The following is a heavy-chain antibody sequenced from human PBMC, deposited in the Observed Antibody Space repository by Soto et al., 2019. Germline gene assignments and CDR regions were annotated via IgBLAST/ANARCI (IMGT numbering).Heavy chain of an antibody. V-gene: IGHV1-69*06. CDR3: ARDLRDSSSWPDAFDI. J-gene: IGHJ3*02. D-gene: IGHD6-13*01. CDR2: IIPIFGTA. Sequence: SVKVSCKASGGTFSSYAISWLRQSAGQGLEWMGGIIPIFGTANYAQKFQGRVTITADKSTSTAYMELSSLRSEDTAVYYCARDLRDSSSWPDAFDIWGQGTMVTVSS. CDR1: GGTFSSYA.